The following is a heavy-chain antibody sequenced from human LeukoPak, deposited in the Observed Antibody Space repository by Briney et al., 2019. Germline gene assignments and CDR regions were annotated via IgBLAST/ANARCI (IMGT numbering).Heavy chain of an antibody. CDR3: ARNGQFGVVDY. J-gene: IGHJ4*02. CDR1: GFTVSSNY. Sequence: GGSPRLSCAASGFTVSSNYMSWVRQAPGKGLEWVSVIYSGGSTYYADSVKGRFTISRDNSKNTLYLQMNSLRAEDTAVYYCARNGQFGVVDYWGQGTLVTVSS. V-gene: IGHV3-53*01. CDR2: IYSGGST. D-gene: IGHD3-3*01.